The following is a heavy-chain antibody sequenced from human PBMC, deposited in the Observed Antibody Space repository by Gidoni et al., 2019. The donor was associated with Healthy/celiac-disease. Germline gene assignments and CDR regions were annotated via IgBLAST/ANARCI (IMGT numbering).Heavy chain of an antibody. CDR3: ARIDVAGLFDY. J-gene: IGHJ4*02. V-gene: IGHV5-10-1*03. D-gene: IGHD6-19*01. CDR1: GYSFPSYW. CDR2: IDPSDSYT. Sequence: EVQLVQSGAEVKKPGESLRISCKGSGYSFPSYWISWVRQMPGQGLEWMGRIDPSDSYTNYGTSCQGHLTLSAGKSISTAYLQWRILKASDTAMYYCARIDVAGLFDYWGQGTLVTVSS.